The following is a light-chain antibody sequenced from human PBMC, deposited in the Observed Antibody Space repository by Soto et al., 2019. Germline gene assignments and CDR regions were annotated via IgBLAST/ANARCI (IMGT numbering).Light chain of an antibody. V-gene: IGKV1-9*01. CDR2: AAS. CDR3: RQINSY. J-gene: IGKJ4*01. Sequence: DIQLTQSPSFLSASVGDRVTITCRASQGISSYLAWYQQKPGKAPKLLIYAASTLQSGVPSRFSGSGSGTEFTLTISSLQPEDFATYYCRQINSYFGGGTKVEIK. CDR1: QGISSY.